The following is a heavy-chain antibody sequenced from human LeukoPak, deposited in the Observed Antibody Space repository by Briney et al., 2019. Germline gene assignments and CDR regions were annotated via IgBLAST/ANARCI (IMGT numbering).Heavy chain of an antibody. CDR1: GFTVSSNY. Sequence: GGSLRLSCAASGFTVSSNYMSWVRQAPGKGLEWVSVIYSGGRTYYADSVKGRFTISRDNSKNTLYLQMNSLRAEDTAVYFCAKDAVGATPAWGQGTLVTVSS. V-gene: IGHV3-53*01. J-gene: IGHJ4*02. CDR3: AKDAVGATPA. CDR2: IYSGGRT. D-gene: IGHD1-26*01.